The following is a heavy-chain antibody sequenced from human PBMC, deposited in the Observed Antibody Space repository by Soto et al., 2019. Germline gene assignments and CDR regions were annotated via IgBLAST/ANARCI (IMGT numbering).Heavy chain of an antibody. Sequence: ASVKVSCKASGYTFTSYYIHWVRQAPGQGLEWMGILNPVGGSTTYAQKFQGRVTMTRDTSTSTVYMELSSLRSEDTAVYYCARGRSDWYSFDYWGQGPLVTVSS. CDR1: GYTFTSYY. CDR2: LNPVGGST. V-gene: IGHV1-46*03. J-gene: IGHJ4*02. CDR3: ARGRSDWYSFDY. D-gene: IGHD2-21*02.